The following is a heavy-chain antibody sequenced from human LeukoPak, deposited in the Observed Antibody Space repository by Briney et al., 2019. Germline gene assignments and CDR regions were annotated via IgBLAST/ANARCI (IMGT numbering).Heavy chain of an antibody. CDR3: ARYPSVAATGWGRWFDH. V-gene: IGHV3-48*02. J-gene: IGHJ5*02. Sequence: PGGSLRLSCAASGFTFSSFNTNWVRHTPGKGLEWISYISSSSSTIYYADSVKGRFTISRDNAKSSLYLQMNSLRDEDTAVYYCARYPSVAATGWGRWFDHWGQGTLVTVSS. D-gene: IGHD6-13*01. CDR2: ISSSSSTI. CDR1: GFTFSSFN.